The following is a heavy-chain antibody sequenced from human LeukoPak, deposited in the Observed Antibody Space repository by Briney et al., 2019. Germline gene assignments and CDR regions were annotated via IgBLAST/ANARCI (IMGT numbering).Heavy chain of an antibody. D-gene: IGHD3-10*01. Sequence: SETLSLTCAVYVGSFSGYYWSWIRQPPGKGLEWIGEINHSGSTNYNSSLKSRVTISVDTSKNQFSLKLSSATAADTAVYYCARGYYGSGSHCCHMDVWGKGTTITVS. J-gene: IGHJ6*03. CDR3: ARGYYGSGSHCCHMDV. CDR2: INHSGST. V-gene: IGHV4-34*01. CDR1: VGSFSGYY.